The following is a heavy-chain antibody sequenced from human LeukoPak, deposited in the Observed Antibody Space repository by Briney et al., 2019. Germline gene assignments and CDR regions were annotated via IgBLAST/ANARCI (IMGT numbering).Heavy chain of an antibody. V-gene: IGHV4-59*08. CDR3: ARRSGGSPNYYYYYGMDV. Sequence: SETLSLTCTVSGGSISSYYWSWIRQPPRKGLEWIGYIYYSGSTNYNPSLKSRVTISVDTSKNQFSLKLSSVTAADTAVYYCARRSGGSPNYYYYYGMDVWGQGTTVTVSS. CDR1: GGSISSYY. CDR2: IYYSGST. J-gene: IGHJ6*02. D-gene: IGHD2-15*01.